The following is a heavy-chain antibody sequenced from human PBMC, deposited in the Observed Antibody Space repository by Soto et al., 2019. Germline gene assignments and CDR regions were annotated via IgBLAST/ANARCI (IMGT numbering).Heavy chain of an antibody. CDR1: GDSIITSPDY. J-gene: IGHJ6*02. CDR2: LYYTGST. Sequence: SETLSRTCAVAGDSIITSPDYSTAWIRRPPGKGLEYIGTLYYTGSTYYNPSLKSRVTISLDTSNNRFSLKLSSVTAADTAVYYCARTAYYDILTGYYTRPYYYAMDVWGQGTTVT. V-gene: IGHV4-39*01. D-gene: IGHD3-9*01. CDR3: ARTAYYDILTGYYTRPYYYAMDV.